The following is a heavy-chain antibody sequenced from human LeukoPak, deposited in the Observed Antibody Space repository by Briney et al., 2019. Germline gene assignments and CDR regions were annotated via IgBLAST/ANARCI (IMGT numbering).Heavy chain of an antibody. D-gene: IGHD2-15*01. CDR2: IQFHGSDK. V-gene: IGHV3-30*02. CDR1: GFIFSNYG. Sequence: GGSLRLSCAASGFIFSNYGMHWVRQAPGKGLEWVAFIQFHGSDKYYADSVKGRFTISRDNAKNSLYLQMNSLRAEDTAVYYCARDRHCSGGSCYTAAALDYWGQGTLVTVSS. J-gene: IGHJ4*02. CDR3: ARDRHCSGGSCYTAAALDY.